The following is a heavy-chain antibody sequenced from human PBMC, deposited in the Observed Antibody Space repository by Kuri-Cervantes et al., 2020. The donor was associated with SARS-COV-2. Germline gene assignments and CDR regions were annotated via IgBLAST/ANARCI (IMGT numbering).Heavy chain of an antibody. CDR2: IIPIFGTA. J-gene: IGHJ4*01. V-gene: IGHV1-69*05. D-gene: IGHD5-18*01. CDR1: GGTFSSYT. CDR3: ARDLVDTAMAVFDY. Sequence: SVKVSCKASGGTFSSYTISWVRQAPGQGLEWMGGIIPIFGTANYAQKFQGRVTMTRDTSISTAYMELSRLRSDDTAVYYCARDLVDTAMAVFDYWGQEPWSPSPQ.